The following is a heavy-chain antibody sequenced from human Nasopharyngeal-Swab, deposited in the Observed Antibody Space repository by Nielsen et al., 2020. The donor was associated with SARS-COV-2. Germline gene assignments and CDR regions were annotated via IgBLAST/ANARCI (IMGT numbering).Heavy chain of an antibody. Sequence: SETLSLTCTVSGGSVSSGSYYWSWIRQPPGKGLEWIGYIYYSGSTNYNPSLKSRVTISVDMSKNQFSLKLSSVTAADTAVYYCARYSGSYYRGYMDVWGKGTTVTVSS. CDR3: ARYSGSYYRGYMDV. CDR2: IYYSGST. J-gene: IGHJ6*03. CDR1: GGSVSSGSYY. V-gene: IGHV4-61*01. D-gene: IGHD1-26*01.